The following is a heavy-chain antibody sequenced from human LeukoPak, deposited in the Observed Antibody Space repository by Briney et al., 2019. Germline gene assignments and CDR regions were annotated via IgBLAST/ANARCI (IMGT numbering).Heavy chain of an antibody. D-gene: IGHD6-13*01. V-gene: IGHV1-18*01. Sequence: EASVKVSCKASGYTFTTSGINWVRQAPGQGLEWMGCIDVYNGNTNYAQKFQGRITMTRDTSTNTAYMELRSLRSDDTAVYYCARPASSSWYWVFDYWGQGTLVTVSS. J-gene: IGHJ4*02. CDR3: ARPASSSWYWVFDY. CDR2: IDVYNGNT. CDR1: GYTFTTSG.